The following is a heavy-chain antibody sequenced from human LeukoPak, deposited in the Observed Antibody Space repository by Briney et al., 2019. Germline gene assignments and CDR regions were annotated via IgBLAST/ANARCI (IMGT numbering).Heavy chain of an antibody. CDR3: YGSGSYYNNWFDP. D-gene: IGHD3-10*01. CDR1: GFTFDDYA. V-gene: IGHV3-9*01. CDR2: ISWNSGSI. J-gene: IGHJ5*02. Sequence: GGSLGLSCAASGFTFDDYAMHWVRQAPGKGLEWVSGISWNSGSIGYADSVKGRFTISRDNAKNSLYLQMNSLRAEDTALYYCYGSGSYYNNWFDPWGQGTLVTVSS.